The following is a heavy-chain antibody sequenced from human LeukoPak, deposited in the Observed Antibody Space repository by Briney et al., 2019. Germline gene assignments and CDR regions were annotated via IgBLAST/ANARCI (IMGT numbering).Heavy chain of an antibody. D-gene: IGHD6-19*01. Sequence: PGGSLSLSCAASGLTFSDYYMSWVRQAPGKGLECVSYISSSSSYTNYADSVKGRFTISRDNAKNSLFLQMNRLRAEDTAVYYCARHRLPVAGTPFDYWGQGTLATVSS. J-gene: IGHJ4*02. V-gene: IGHV3-11*03. CDR2: ISSSSSYT. CDR3: ARHRLPVAGTPFDY. CDR1: GLTFSDYY.